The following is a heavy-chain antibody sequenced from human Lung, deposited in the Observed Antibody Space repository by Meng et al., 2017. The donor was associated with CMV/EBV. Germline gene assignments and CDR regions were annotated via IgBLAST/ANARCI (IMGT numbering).Heavy chain of an antibody. D-gene: IGHD5-18*01. CDR1: GGSISSSGYY. CDR3: ARGGYNYAGHLQH. V-gene: IGHV4-31*03. Sequence: LXCSVSGGSISSSGYYWSWIRQRPGKGLEWIGYIYHTGSTQYNPSLKSRVSISLDPSTSQVSLTLTSVTAADTAVYFCARGGYNYAGHLQHWGHGTLVTVSS. CDR2: IYHTGST. J-gene: IGHJ1*01.